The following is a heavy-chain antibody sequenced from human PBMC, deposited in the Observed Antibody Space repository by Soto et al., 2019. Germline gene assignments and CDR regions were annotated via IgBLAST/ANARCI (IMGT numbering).Heavy chain of an antibody. CDR3: DLHRSGYSSGWSFQH. Sequence: GASVKVSCKASGYTFTSYGISWVRQAPGQGLEWMGWISAYNGNTNYAQKLQGRVTMTTDTSTSTAYMELRSLRSDDTAVYYCDLHRSGYSSGWSFQHWGQGTLVTVSS. V-gene: IGHV1-18*01. D-gene: IGHD6-19*01. CDR1: GYTFTSYG. CDR2: ISAYNGNT. J-gene: IGHJ1*01.